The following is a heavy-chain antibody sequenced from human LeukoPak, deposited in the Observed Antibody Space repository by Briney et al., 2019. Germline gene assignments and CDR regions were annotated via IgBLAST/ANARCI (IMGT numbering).Heavy chain of an antibody. Sequence: SVKVSCKGFGGSFTREAISWVRQAPGQGREWMGGIIPIFGTANYAQKFQGRVTITTEESTSTAYMEVSSLRSEDPAVYYCGRKAGDCGGGSCYSIDYWGQGTLVTVSS. D-gene: IGHD2-15*01. CDR3: GRKAGDCGGGSCYSIDY. V-gene: IGHV1-69*05. CDR1: GGSFTREA. CDR2: IIPIFGTA. J-gene: IGHJ4*02.